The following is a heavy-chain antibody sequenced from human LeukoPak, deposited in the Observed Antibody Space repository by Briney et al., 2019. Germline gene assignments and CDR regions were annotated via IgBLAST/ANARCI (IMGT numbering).Heavy chain of an antibody. CDR2: ISYDGSNK. CDR1: GFTFSSYG. CDR3: AKDGPAIQPRYSYGMDV. J-gene: IGHJ6*02. Sequence: PGGSLRLSCAASGFTFSSYGMHWVRQAPGKGLEWVAVISYDGSNKYYADSVKGRFTISRDNSKNTLYLQMNSLRAEDTAVYYCAKDGPAIQPRYSYGMDVWGQGTTVTVSS. V-gene: IGHV3-30*18. D-gene: IGHD1-1*01.